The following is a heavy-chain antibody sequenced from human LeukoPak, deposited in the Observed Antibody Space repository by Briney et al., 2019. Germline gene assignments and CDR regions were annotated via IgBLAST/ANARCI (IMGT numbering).Heavy chain of an antibody. CDR3: AREGYYDSSGYDAFDI. CDR2: INPSGGST. CDR1: GYTFTSYY. D-gene: IGHD3-22*01. Sequence: ASVKVSCKASGYTFTSYYMHWVRQAPGQGLEWMGIINPSGGSTSYAQKFQGRVTMTRDTSTSTVYMELSSLRSEDTAVYYCAREGYYDSSGYDAFDIWGQGTMVTVSS. J-gene: IGHJ3*02. V-gene: IGHV1-46*01.